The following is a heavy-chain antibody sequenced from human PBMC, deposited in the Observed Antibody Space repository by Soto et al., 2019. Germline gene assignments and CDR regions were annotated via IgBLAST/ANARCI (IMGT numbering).Heavy chain of an antibody. CDR1: GFTFSSYW. CDR3: ARDSYDFWSGSDAFDI. J-gene: IGHJ3*02. CDR2: IKQDGSEK. V-gene: IGHV3-7*01. Sequence: GGSLRLSCAASGFTFSSYWMSWVRQAPGKGLEWVANIKQDGSEKYYVDSVKGRFTISRDNAKNSLYLQMNSLRAEDTAVYYCARDSYDFWSGSDAFDIWGQGTMVTVS. D-gene: IGHD3-3*01.